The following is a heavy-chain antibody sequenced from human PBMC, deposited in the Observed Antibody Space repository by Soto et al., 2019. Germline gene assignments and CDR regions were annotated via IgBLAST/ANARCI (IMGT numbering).Heavy chain of an antibody. J-gene: IGHJ4*02. Sequence: GESLKISCQHSGFHFPTFWIAWVRQMPGKGLEWMGTIYPDDSDTRYSPSFQGQVTISADKSISTAYLQWSSLKASDTAMYYCASLTYDSSGYPGSAYDYWGQGTLVTVAS. V-gene: IGHV5-51*01. D-gene: IGHD3-22*01. CDR3: ASLTYDSSGYPGSAYDY. CDR1: GFHFPTFW. CDR2: IYPDDSDT.